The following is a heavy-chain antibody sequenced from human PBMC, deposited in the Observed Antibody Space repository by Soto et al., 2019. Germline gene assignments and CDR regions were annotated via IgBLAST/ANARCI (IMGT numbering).Heavy chain of an antibody. D-gene: IGHD1-26*01. CDR2: IYYSGST. CDR3: ARVGALSVSGGFDY. CDR1: GGSITSGSYY. V-gene: IGHV4-39*01. J-gene: IGHJ4*02. Sequence: QLQLQESGPGLVKPSETLSLTCTVSGGSITSGSYYWGWIRQPPGKELEWIGTIYYSGSTYYNPSLKSRVTISVDTAKNQFSLKLRSVTAADTAVYYCARVGALSVSGGFDYLGQGTLVPGSS.